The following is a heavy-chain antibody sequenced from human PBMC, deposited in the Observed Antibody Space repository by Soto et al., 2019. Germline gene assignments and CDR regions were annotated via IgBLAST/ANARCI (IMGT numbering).Heavy chain of an antibody. CDR1: GDSISSYY. CDR2: IYHSGST. CDR3: ARAYDSTVYGYYYGMDV. D-gene: IGHD3-22*01. V-gene: IGHV4-59*01. Sequence: SETLSLTCTVSGDSISSYYWNWIRHPQGKGLEWIGYIYHSGSTNYNPSLKSRVAISVDTSKNQFSLKLSSVTAADTAVYYCARAYDSTVYGYYYGMDVWGQGTTVTVYS. J-gene: IGHJ6*02.